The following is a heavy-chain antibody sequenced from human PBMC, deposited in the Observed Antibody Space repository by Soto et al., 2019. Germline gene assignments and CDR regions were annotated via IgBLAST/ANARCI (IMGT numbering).Heavy chain of an antibody. D-gene: IGHD3-10*01. J-gene: IGHJ4*02. CDR2: IDPSDSYT. Sequence: GESLKISCKGSGYSFTSYWISWVRQMPGKGLEWMGRIDPSDSYTNYRPSFQGHVTISADKYISTAYLQWSSLKASDTAMYYCASHPYLWGNPVYWGQGTLVNVSS. V-gene: IGHV5-10-1*01. CDR1: GYSFTSYW. CDR3: ASHPYLWGNPVY.